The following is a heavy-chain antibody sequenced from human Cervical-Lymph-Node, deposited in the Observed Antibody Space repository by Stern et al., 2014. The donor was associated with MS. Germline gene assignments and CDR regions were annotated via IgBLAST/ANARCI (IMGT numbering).Heavy chain of an antibody. Sequence: EVQLVESGAEVKKPGEFLKISCKGSGYSFTNYWIGWVRQLPGKGLELMGIIYPGASEARYSPSFQGQVTISADNSISTAYLQWSSLKASDTAMYYCARGSGRDFFDYWGQGTLVTVSS. D-gene: IGHD3-3*01. CDR2: IYPGASEA. CDR1: GYSFTNYW. J-gene: IGHJ4*02. CDR3: ARGSGRDFFDY. V-gene: IGHV5-51*01.